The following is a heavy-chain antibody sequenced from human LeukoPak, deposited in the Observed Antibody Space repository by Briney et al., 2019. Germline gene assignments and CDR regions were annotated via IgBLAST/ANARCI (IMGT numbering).Heavy chain of an antibody. J-gene: IGHJ3*02. CDR2: IFTRGST. CDR1: GGSINNYY. Sequence: SETLSLTCTVSGGSINNYYWSWIRQPAGKGLEWIGRIFTRGSTNYNPSLKSRVTMSVDTSKNQFSLKLSSVTAADTAVYYCARGRYCSADICSGGDAFDIWGQGTMVSVPS. CDR3: ARGRYCSADICSGGDAFDI. V-gene: IGHV4-4*07. D-gene: IGHD2-15*01.